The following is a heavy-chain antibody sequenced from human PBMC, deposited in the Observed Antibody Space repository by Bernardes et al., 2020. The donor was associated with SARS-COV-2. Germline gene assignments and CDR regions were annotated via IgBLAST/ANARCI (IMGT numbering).Heavy chain of an antibody. V-gene: IGHV3-23*01. Sequence: GGPLRLSCAASGFIFSSYAVTWVRQAPGKRLEWVSVISGGGETTFYADSVKGRFIISRDYSRKTLYLEMSNLRGDDTAIYFWAKTAATYASGGGAFDIWGQGILVSVSS. J-gene: IGHJ3*02. CDR3: AKTAATYASGGGAFDI. CDR1: GFIFSSYA. CDR2: ISGGGETT. D-gene: IGHD3-10*01.